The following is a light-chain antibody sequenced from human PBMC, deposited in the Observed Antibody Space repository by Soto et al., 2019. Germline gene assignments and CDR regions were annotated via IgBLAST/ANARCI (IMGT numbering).Light chain of an antibody. CDR2: EVS. CDR1: SSDVGGYNH. V-gene: IGLV2-14*01. J-gene: IGLJ3*02. CDR3: GSFTTSRIWV. Sequence: QSALTQPASVSGSPGQSITISCTGTSSDVGGYNHVSWYQHHPGKAPKLMIYEVSNRPSGISNRFSGSKSGNTASLTISGLQVEDEAEYFCGSFTTSRIWVFGGGTKLTVL.